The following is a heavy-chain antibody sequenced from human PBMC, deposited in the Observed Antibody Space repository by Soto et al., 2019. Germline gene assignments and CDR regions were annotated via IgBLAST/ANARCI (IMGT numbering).Heavy chain of an antibody. CDR1: GFIFSSYG. CDR3: AKDVGSKGCSSNGTHF. V-gene: IGHV3-30*18. CDR2: ISYDGSNK. D-gene: IGHD1-26*01. J-gene: IGHJ6*02. Sequence: PGGSLRLSCIASGFIFSSYGMHWARQAPGKGLEWVAVISYDGSNKCDTDSVKGRFTISRDNSKNTLYLEMNSLRPDDTAVYYCAKDVGSKGCSSNGTHFSGQAITGTGFS.